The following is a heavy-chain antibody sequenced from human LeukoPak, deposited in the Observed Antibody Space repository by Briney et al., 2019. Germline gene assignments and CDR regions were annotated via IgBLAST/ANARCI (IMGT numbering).Heavy chain of an antibody. CDR1: GYSFTSYW. Sequence: GESLQISCKGSGYSFTSYWIGWVRQMPGKGLEWMGIIYPGDSDTRYSPSFQGQVTISADKSISTAYLQWSSLKASDTAMYYCARRLRYCSGGSCYPGAFDYWGQGTLVTVSS. D-gene: IGHD2-15*01. J-gene: IGHJ4*02. CDR2: IYPGDSDT. V-gene: IGHV5-51*01. CDR3: ARRLRYCSGGSCYPGAFDY.